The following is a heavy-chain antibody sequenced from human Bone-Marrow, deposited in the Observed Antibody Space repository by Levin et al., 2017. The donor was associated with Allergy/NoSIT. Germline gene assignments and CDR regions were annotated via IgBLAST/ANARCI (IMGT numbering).Heavy chain of an antibody. D-gene: IGHD5-18*01. J-gene: IGHJ4*02. V-gene: IGHV3-11*01. CDR1: GFRLSDYS. CDR3: EREEKETFGYSYLY. Sequence: GESLKISCATSGFRLSDYSMIWIRQAPERGLEWISNIDSHGGATYYADSVKGRFTISRDNAMNSLYLQMNSLRPEDTAVYYCEREEKETFGYSYLYWGQGTLVTVSS. CDR2: IDSHGGAT.